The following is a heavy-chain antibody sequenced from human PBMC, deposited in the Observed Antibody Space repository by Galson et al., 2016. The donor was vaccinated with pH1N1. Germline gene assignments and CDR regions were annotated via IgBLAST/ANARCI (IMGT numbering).Heavy chain of an antibody. J-gene: IGHJ4*02. D-gene: IGHD1-26*01. Sequence: SVKVSCKASGYTFSSYGISWVRQAPGKGLEWMGWISGYNGNTKYEQKIQGRVSMTIDTSTSTVYMELRSLRSDDTALYSCSIMSGRSRYLDYWGQGTLVTVSS. CDR2: ISGYNGNT. CDR1: GYTFSSYG. CDR3: SIMSGRSRYLDY. V-gene: IGHV1-18*01.